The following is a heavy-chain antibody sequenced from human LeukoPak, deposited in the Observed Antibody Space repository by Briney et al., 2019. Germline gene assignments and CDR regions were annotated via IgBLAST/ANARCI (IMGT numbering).Heavy chain of an antibody. CDR3: ARDALRPGIAAAGTYYYYGMDV. D-gene: IGHD6-13*01. V-gene: IGHV4-59*01. Sequence: KPSETLSLTRTVSGGSISSYYWSWIRQPPGKGLEWIGYIYYSGSTNCNPSLKSRVTISVDTSKNQFSLKLSSVTAADTAVYYCARDALRPGIAAAGTYYYYGMDVWGQGTTVTVSS. CDR2: IYYSGST. CDR1: GGSISSYY. J-gene: IGHJ6*02.